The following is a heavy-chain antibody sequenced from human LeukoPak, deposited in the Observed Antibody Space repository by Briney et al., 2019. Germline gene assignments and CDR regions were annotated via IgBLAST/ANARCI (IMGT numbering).Heavy chain of an antibody. CDR2: INHSGST. Sequence: SSETLSHTYAVYGLSFNGYYWSWIRQPPGKGLEWSGEINHSGSTNYTPSLKSRVTISVDTSKTQFSLTMRSVTAADTAVYYCARVFRSLARYYYSYYYMDVWGKGTTVTVSS. CDR3: ARVFRSLARYYYSYYYMDV. V-gene: IGHV4-34*01. D-gene: IGHD6-6*01. J-gene: IGHJ6*03. CDR1: GLSFNGYY.